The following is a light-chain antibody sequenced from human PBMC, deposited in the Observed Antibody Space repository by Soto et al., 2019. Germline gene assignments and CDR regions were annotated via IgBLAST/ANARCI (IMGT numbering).Light chain of an antibody. J-gene: IGKJ1*01. CDR1: RSISST. V-gene: IGKV3-15*01. CDR3: QQYDDWPTT. CDR2: SAS. Sequence: EIVMTQSPATLSVSPGERATLSCRASRSISSTVAWYQQKPGQAPRLLIPSASTRATGIPARFSGAGSGTEFTLAIGSLQSEDFAIYYCQQYDDWPTTFGQGTKVEIK.